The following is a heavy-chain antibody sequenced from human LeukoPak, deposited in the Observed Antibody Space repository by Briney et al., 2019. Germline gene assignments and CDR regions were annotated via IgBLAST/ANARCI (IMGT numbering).Heavy chain of an antibody. D-gene: IGHD3-22*01. Sequence: ASVKVSCKASGYTFTNFGISWVRQAPGQGLEWMGWISAYNGNTNYAQRLQGRVTMTTDTSTSTAYMELRSLRSDDTAVYYCARPTNTPYSSGYLWDYYYYGMDVWGQGTTVTVSS. J-gene: IGHJ6*02. CDR2: ISAYNGNT. CDR1: GYTFTNFG. CDR3: ARPTNTPYSSGYLWDYYYYGMDV. V-gene: IGHV1-18*01.